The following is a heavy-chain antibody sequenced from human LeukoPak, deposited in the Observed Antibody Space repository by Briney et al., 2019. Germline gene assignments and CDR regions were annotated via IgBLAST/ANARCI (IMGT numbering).Heavy chain of an antibody. CDR2: MKHVGSTE. CDR1: GFTFSNYW. V-gene: IGHV3-7*01. J-gene: IGHJ4*02. D-gene: IGHD1-1*01. Sequence: WGSLRLSCAASGFTFSNYWMSWVRQAPGKGLEWVANMKHVGSTEYYVDSVRGRFAISRDNAKNSLFLEMNSLRAEDTSVYYCERDTTRGDFDYWGQGTLVTGSS. CDR3: ERDTTRGDFDY.